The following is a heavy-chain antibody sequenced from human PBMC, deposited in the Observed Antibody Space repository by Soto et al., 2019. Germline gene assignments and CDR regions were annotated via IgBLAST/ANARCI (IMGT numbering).Heavy chain of an antibody. V-gene: IGHV3-53*01. Sequence: EVQLVESGGGLIQPGGSLRLSCAASGFTVSSNYMSWVRQAPGKGLDWVSVIFSGGSTYYADSVKGRFTISRDNSKNTLYLQMNSLRAEDTAVYYCAREDSLTGSTGGYFDLWGRGTLVTVSS. D-gene: IGHD1-1*01. J-gene: IGHJ2*01. CDR1: GFTVSSNY. CDR2: IFSGGST. CDR3: AREDSLTGSTGGYFDL.